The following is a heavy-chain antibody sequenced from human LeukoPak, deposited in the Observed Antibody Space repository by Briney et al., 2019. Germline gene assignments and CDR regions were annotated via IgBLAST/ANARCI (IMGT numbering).Heavy chain of an antibody. J-gene: IGHJ4*02. CDR2: INPSGVST. V-gene: IGHV1-46*01. Sequence: ASVKVSCKASGNTFTRYYMHWVRQAPGQGLEWMGIINPSGVSTIYAQNFQGRVTMTRDTSTSTVYMGLSSLRSEDTAVYYCARDQDDYGLFDYWGQGTLVTVSS. CDR3: ARDQDDYGLFDY. D-gene: IGHD4-17*01. CDR1: GNTFTRYY.